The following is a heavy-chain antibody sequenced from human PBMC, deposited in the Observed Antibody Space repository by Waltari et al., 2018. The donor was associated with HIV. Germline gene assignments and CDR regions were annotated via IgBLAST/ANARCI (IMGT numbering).Heavy chain of an antibody. CDR2: IKSGAEGGTT. CDR1: GLTLRNAW. V-gene: IGHV3-15*01. D-gene: IGHD3-22*01. Sequence: EVQLVESGGGLVKPGGSLRLSCAASGLTLRNAWIRWVRQAPGKGRGWVVRIKSGAEGGTTDYAAAVKGRFTISRDDSKHTLYLQMDSRKTEDTDVYYCTTLWYSYDSTDYLGQGTLVTVSS. CDR3: TTLWYSYDSTDY. J-gene: IGHJ4*02.